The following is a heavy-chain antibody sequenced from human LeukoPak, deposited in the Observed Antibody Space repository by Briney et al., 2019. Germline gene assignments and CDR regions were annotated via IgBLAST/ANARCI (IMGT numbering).Heavy chain of an antibody. CDR3: ARANVLLWFGEFDY. V-gene: IGHV1-18*04. CDR2: ISAYNGNT. D-gene: IGHD3-10*01. J-gene: IGHJ4*02. CDR1: GYTFTSYG. Sequence: ASVNLSCTCAGYTFTSYGISWVRQAPGQGLGWMGWISAYNGNTNYAQKLQGRVTMTTDTSTSTAYMELRSLRSDDTAVYYCARANVLLWFGEFDYWGQGTMVTVSS.